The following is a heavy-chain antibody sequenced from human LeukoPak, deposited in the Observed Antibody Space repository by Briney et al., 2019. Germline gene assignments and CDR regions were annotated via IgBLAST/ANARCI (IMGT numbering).Heavy chain of an antibody. J-gene: IGHJ6*03. CDR2: INWNGGST. Sequence: GGSLRLSCAASGFTFDDYGMSWVRPAPGKGLEWVSGINWNGGSTGYADSVKGRFTISRDNAKNSLYLQMNSLRAEDTALYYCAGSIAARYYYYYYMDVWGKGTTVTVSS. CDR3: AGSIAARYYYYYYMDV. CDR1: GFTFDDYG. D-gene: IGHD6-6*01. V-gene: IGHV3-20*04.